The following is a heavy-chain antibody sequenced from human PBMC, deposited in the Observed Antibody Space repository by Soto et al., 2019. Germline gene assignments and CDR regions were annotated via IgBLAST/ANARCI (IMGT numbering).Heavy chain of an antibody. V-gene: IGHV3-33*01. CDR1: GFTFSSYG. D-gene: IGHD3-10*01. CDR2: IWYDGSNK. CDR3: ARDHVYGSAFDY. J-gene: IGHJ4*02. Sequence: GGSLRLSCAASGFTFSSYGMHWVRQAPGKGLEWVAVIWYDGSNKYYADSVKGRFTISRDNSKNTLYLQMNSLRAEDTAVYYCARDHVYGSAFDYWGQGTLVTVSS.